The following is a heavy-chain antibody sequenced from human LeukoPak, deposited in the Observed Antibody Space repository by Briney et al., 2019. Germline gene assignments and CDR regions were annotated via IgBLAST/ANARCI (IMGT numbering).Heavy chain of an antibody. D-gene: IGHD6-13*01. CDR2: INPNSGGT. CDR1: GYTFTGYY. Sequence: ASVMVSCMASGYTFTGYYMHWVRQAPGQGLEWMGWINPNSGGTNYAQKFQGRVTMTRDTSISTAYMELSRLRSDDTAVYYCARNEKTPQQLATLYYYYYMDVWGKGTTVTVSS. CDR3: ARNEKTPQQLATLYYYYYMDV. J-gene: IGHJ6*03. V-gene: IGHV1-2*02.